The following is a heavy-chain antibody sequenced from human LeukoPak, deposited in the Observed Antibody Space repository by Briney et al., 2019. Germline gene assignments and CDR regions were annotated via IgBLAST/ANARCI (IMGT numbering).Heavy chain of an antibody. CDR2: INPNSGGT. CDR3: ARDTLMMTTATPGGFLFY. CDR1: GYTFTGYY. Sequence: ASVKVSCKASGYTFTGYYMHWVRQAPGQGLEWMGWINPNSGGTNYAQKFQGRVTMTRDTSISTAYMELSRLRSDDTAVYYCARDTLMMTTATPGGFLFYWGQGTLVTVSS. D-gene: IGHD4-17*01. V-gene: IGHV1-2*02. J-gene: IGHJ4*02.